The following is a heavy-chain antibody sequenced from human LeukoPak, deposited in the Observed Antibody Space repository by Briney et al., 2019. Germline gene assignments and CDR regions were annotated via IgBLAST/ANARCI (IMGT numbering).Heavy chain of an antibody. Sequence: SETLSLTCTVSGGSISSSSYYWGWIRQPPGKGLEWIGSIYYSGSTYYNPSLKSRVTISADTSKNQFSLKLSSVTAADTAVYYCARHPVPAAIDYWGQGTLVTVSS. CDR2: IYYSGST. D-gene: IGHD2-2*01. J-gene: IGHJ4*02. CDR3: ARHPVPAAIDY. V-gene: IGHV4-39*01. CDR1: GGSISSSSYY.